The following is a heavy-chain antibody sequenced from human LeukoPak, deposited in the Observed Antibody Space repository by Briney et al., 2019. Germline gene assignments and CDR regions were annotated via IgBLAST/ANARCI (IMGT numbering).Heavy chain of an antibody. J-gene: IGHJ4*02. CDR3: AKILRPVDKEPNYFDY. Sequence: GGSLRLSCAATGFIVSSNYMSWVRQAPGKGLEWVSAISGSGGSTYYANSVKGRFTISRDNSKNTLYLQMNSLRAEDTAVYYCAKILRPVDKEPNYFDYWGQGTLVTVSS. V-gene: IGHV3-23*01. CDR1: GFIVSSNY. D-gene: IGHD1-14*01. CDR2: ISGSGGST.